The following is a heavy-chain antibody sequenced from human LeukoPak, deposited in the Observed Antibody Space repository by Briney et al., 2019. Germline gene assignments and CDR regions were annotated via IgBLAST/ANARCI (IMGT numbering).Heavy chain of an antibody. D-gene: IGHD6-6*01. CDR3: ARGLSGYSSSLGY. CDR2: INSDGSST. CDR1: GFTVSSNY. J-gene: IGHJ4*02. Sequence: GGSLRLSCAASGFTVSSNYMSWVRQAPGKGLEWVSRINSDGSSTNYADSVRGRFTISRDNAKNTLYLQMNSLRAEDTAVYYCARGLSGYSSSLGYWGQGTLVTVSS. V-gene: IGHV3-74*01.